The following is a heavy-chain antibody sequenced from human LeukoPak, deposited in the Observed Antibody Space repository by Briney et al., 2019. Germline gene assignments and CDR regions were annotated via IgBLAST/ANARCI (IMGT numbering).Heavy chain of an antibody. CDR2: IRYDGSNK. J-gene: IGHJ4*02. CDR1: GFTFSSYG. Sequence: GGSLRLSCAASGFTFSSYGMHWVRQAPGKGLEWVAFIRYDGSNKYYADSVKGRFTISRDNSKNTLYLQMNSLRAEDTAVYYCATVWFGEFIDTPINGYWGQGTLVTASS. D-gene: IGHD3-10*01. V-gene: IGHV3-30*02. CDR3: ATVWFGEFIDTPINGY.